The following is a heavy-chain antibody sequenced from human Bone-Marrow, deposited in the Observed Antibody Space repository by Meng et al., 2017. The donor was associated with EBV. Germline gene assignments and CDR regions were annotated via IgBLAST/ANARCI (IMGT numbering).Heavy chain of an antibody. D-gene: IGHD1-26*01. CDR3: ARGSIKSGSYSIDS. CDR1: GGSISTNFW. CDR2: IYYSGTT. V-gene: IGHV4-4*02. J-gene: IGHJ4*02. Sequence: QVQLLESGPVLVKPAGPRSLTCAVSGGSISTNFWWSWGRQSPGKGLEWIGEIYYSGTTTYNPSIKSRVTISVDKSKNQFSLKLTSVTAADTAVYYCARGSIKSGSYSIDSWGQGILVTVSS.